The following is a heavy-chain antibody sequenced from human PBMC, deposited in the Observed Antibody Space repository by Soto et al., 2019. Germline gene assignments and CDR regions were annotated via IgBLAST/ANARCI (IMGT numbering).Heavy chain of an antibody. CDR2: IYYSGST. D-gene: IGHD2-2*01. CDR1: GGSISSSSYY. Sequence: SETLSLTCTVSGGSISSSSYYWGWIRQPPGRGLEWIGSIYYSGSTYYNPSLKSRVTISVDTSKNQFSLKLSSVTTADTAVYFCARWTYCGGTSCYGFRDWGRGTLVTVSS. V-gene: IGHV4-39*07. J-gene: IGHJ4*02. CDR3: ARWTYCGGTSCYGFRD.